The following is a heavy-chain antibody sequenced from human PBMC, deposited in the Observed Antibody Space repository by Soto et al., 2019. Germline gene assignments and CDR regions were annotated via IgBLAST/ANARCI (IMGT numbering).Heavy chain of an antibody. CDR1: GFTFSNYW. J-gene: IGHJ6*02. V-gene: IGHV3-74*01. CDR2: LNTDASRA. Sequence: GGSLRLSCAASGFTFSNYWMHWVRQAPGKGLVWVAHLNTDASRANYADSVKGRFTISRDNAKNTLYLQMNSMRAEDTAVYYCARDTDDCTKTRCSSYGMDVWGQGTTVTVSS. CDR3: ARDTDDCTKTRCSSYGMDV. D-gene: IGHD2-8*01.